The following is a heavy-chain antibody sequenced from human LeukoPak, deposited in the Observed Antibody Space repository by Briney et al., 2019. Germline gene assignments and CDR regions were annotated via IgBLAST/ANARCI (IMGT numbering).Heavy chain of an antibody. CDR1: GFTFSSYG. CDR2: IYYSGSA. Sequence: PGGSLRLSCAASGFTFSSYGMSWIRQPPGKGLEWIGSIYYSGSANYNPSLQSRVIISVDTSKNLFSLNLIPVLAADTALYFCAREMNAVVTATGNDAFDIWGQGTMVTVSS. D-gene: IGHD2-21*02. J-gene: IGHJ3*02. CDR3: AREMNAVVTATGNDAFDI. V-gene: IGHV4-59*01.